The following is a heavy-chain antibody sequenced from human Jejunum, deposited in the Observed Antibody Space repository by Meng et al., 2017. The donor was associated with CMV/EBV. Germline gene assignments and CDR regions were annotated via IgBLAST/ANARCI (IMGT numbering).Heavy chain of an antibody. CDR2: IDWEDET. J-gene: IGHJ4*02. Sequence: FSLRTNGMRLSWVRQPPGKAPEWLGRIDWEDETFYSASLRTRLTISRDTSKNRVVLKMTNMDPLDTATYFCAASFRRRGDWFGDYWGQGTLVTVSS. CDR3: AASFRRRGDWFGDY. D-gene: IGHD3-9*01. V-gene: IGHV2-70D*14. CDR1: FSLRTNGMR.